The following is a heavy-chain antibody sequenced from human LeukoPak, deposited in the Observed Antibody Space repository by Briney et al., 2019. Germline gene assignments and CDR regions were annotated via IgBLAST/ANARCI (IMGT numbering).Heavy chain of an antibody. CDR2: ISGSGGST. V-gene: IGHV3-23*01. CDR3: AKDPRTGTTFSATAAFDI. CDR1: GFTFSSYA. J-gene: IGHJ3*02. Sequence: GGSLRLSCAASGFTFSSYAMSWVRQAPGKGLEWVSAISGSGGSTYYADSVKGRFTISRDSSKNTLYLQMNSLRAEDTAIYYCAKDPRTGTTFSATAAFDIWGQGTMVTVSS. D-gene: IGHD1-7*01.